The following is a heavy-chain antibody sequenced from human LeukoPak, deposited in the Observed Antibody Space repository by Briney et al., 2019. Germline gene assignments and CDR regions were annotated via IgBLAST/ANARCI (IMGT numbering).Heavy chain of an antibody. Sequence: SETLSLTCAVDGGSFSGYYWSWIRQPPGKGLEWIGEINHSGSTNYNPSLKSRVTISVDTSKNQFSLKLSSVTAADTAVYYCARALGKMRRNDAFDIWGQGTMVTVSS. D-gene: IGHD3-16*01. CDR2: INHSGST. CDR3: ARALGKMRRNDAFDI. CDR1: GGSFSGYY. J-gene: IGHJ3*02. V-gene: IGHV4-34*01.